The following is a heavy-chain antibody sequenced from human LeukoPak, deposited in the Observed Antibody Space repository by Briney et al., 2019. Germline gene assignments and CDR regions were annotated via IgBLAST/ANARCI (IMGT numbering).Heavy chain of an antibody. CDR3: ATLRSGYYYDYFDY. J-gene: IGHJ4*02. CDR1: GYSFTNYW. CDR2: IYPGDSDT. Sequence: GESLRISCKGSGYSFTNYWIGWVRQMPGKGLEWMGIIYPGDSDTKYSPSFQGQVTISADKSISTAYLQWSSLKASDTAMYYCATLRSGYYYDYFDYWGQGTLVTVSS. D-gene: IGHD3-22*01. V-gene: IGHV5-51*01.